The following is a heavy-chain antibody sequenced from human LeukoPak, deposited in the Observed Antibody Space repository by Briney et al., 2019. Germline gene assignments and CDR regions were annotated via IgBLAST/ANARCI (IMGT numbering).Heavy chain of an antibody. CDR1: GFTVSNNY. V-gene: IGHV3-66*02. CDR3: RSRDY. CDR2: IYNAGRT. Sequence: GGALRLSCAASGFTVSNNYMSWVRQPPGKGLECISIIYNAGRTCYPDSVKGRFTISRDNSKNTLYLQMNSLRPEDTAVYYCRSRDYWGQGTLVTVSS. J-gene: IGHJ4*02.